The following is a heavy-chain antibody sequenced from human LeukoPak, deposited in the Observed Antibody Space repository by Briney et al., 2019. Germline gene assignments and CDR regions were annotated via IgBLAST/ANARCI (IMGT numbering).Heavy chain of an antibody. Sequence: GGSLRLSCAASGFTFSSYGMNWVRQAPGKGLEWVACITSTGNYIYFADSLKGRFTISRDNAKNSLYLQMNSPRAEDTAVYYCARTRNSSGWEFDYWGQGTLVTVSS. CDR2: ITSTGNYI. J-gene: IGHJ4*02. V-gene: IGHV3-21*01. D-gene: IGHD6-19*01. CDR1: GFTFSSYG. CDR3: ARTRNSSGWEFDY.